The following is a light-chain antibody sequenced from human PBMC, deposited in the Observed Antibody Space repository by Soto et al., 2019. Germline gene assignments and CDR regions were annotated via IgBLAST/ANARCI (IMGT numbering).Light chain of an antibody. V-gene: IGKV1-13*02. Sequence: IQLTQSPSSLSASVGDRVTITCRAGQDIGSALAWYQQRPGKAPKLLLYDASNLEAGVPSRFSGSGSGTDFTLTITGLRPENLAPYSCQQSKGFPLTFGGGPRCRSN. CDR3: QQSKGFPLT. CDR1: QDIGSA. J-gene: IGKJ4*01. CDR2: DAS.